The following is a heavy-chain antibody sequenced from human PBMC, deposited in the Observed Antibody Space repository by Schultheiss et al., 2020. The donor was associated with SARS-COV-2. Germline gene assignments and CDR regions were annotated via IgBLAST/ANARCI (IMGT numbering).Heavy chain of an antibody. CDR3: ARASGIVGAFDY. CDR1: GGSISSYY. V-gene: IGHV4-59*01. Sequence: SQTLSLTCSVSGGSISSYYWSWIRQPPGTGLEWIGYISYSGSPSSNPSLKSRVTLSVDTSKNQFSLKLSSVTAADTAVYYCARASGIVGAFDYWGQGTLVTVSS. D-gene: IGHD1-26*01. J-gene: IGHJ4*02. CDR2: ISYSGSP.